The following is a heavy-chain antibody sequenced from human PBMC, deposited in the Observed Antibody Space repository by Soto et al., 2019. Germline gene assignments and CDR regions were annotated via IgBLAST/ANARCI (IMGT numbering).Heavy chain of an antibody. J-gene: IGHJ4*02. Sequence: SLRLSCAASGLTISKNYMSWVRQAPGKGLEWVSVIYTGGSTSYADSVKGRFTISRDNSKNTLFLQMNSLRVDDTAVYYCARELMVRGVIRYFDSWGQGTLVTVSS. V-gene: IGHV3-53*01. CDR1: GLTISKNY. D-gene: IGHD3-10*01. CDR2: IYTGGST. CDR3: ARELMVRGVIRYFDS.